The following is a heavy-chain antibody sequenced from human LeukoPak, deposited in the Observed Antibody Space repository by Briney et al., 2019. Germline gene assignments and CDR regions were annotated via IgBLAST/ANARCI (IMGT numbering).Heavy chain of an antibody. CDR3: ASGEMEQSDY. V-gene: IGHV4-59*01. CDR1: GGSISSYY. Sequence: PSETLSLTCTVSGGSISSYYWSWIRQPPGKGLEWIGYIYYSGSTNYNPSLKSRVTISVDTSKNQFSLKLSSVTAADTAVYYCASGEMEQSDYWGQGTLVTVSS. CDR2: IYYSGST. D-gene: IGHD1-1*01. J-gene: IGHJ4*02.